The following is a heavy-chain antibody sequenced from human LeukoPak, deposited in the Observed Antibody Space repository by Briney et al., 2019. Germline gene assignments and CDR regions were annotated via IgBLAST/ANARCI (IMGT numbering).Heavy chain of an antibody. CDR2: IYTSGST. V-gene: IGHV4-4*07. CDR3: ARDRNPTTNNWFDP. D-gene: IGHD1-14*01. Sequence: SATLSLTCTVSGGSISTYYWSWIRQPAGKGLEWIGRIYTSGSTNYNPSLKSRVTVSVDTSKKQFSLKLSSVTAADTAVYYCARDRNPTTNNWFDPWGQGTLVTVSS. CDR1: GGSISTYY. J-gene: IGHJ5*02.